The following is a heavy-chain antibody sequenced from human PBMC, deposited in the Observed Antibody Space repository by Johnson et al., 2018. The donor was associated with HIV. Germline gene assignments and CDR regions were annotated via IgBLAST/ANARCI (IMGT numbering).Heavy chain of an antibody. CDR2: IHYDGTKK. D-gene: IGHD1-1*01. Sequence: QEQLVVSGGGVAQRGGSLRLSCAASGFTFSSYGMHWVRQAPGKGLEWVATIHYDGTKKEYAESVKGRFTISRDNSKKTVYMQMNSLRDEDTAVYYCTKDLVAWNGIWREAFDIWGQGTMVTVS. CDR3: TKDLVAWNGIWREAFDI. CDR1: GFTFSSYG. V-gene: IGHV3-30*02. J-gene: IGHJ3*02.